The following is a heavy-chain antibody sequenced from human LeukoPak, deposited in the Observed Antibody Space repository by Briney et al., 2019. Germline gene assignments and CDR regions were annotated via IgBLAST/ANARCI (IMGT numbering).Heavy chain of an antibody. CDR3: ARGRQWVVTALYYYYYGMDV. D-gene: IGHD2-21*02. CDR2: ISSSSSYI. CDR1: GFTFSSYS. J-gene: IGHJ6*02. V-gene: IGHV3-21*01. Sequence: GGSLRLSCAASGFTFSSYSMNWVRQAPGKGLEWVSSISSSSSYIYYADSVKGRFTISRDNAKNSLYLQMNSLRAEDTAVYYCARGRQWVVTALYYYYYGMDVWGQGTLVTVSS.